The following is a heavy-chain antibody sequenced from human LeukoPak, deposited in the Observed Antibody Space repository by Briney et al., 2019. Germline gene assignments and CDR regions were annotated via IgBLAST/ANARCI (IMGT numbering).Heavy chain of an antibody. CDR1: GYTFISYG. J-gene: IGHJ3*02. CDR3: ARIEQWLVSNAFDI. CDR2: INPNSGGT. Sequence: WASVKVSCKASGYTFISYGISWVRQAPGQGLEWMGRINPNSGGTNYAQKFQGRVTMTRDTSISTAYMELSRLRSDDTAVYYCARIEQWLVSNAFDIWGQGTMVTISS. V-gene: IGHV1-2*06. D-gene: IGHD6-19*01.